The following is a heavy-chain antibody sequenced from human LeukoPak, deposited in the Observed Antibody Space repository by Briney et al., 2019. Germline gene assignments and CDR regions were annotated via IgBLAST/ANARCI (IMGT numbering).Heavy chain of an antibody. V-gene: IGHV3-74*01. Sequence: GGSLRLTCAASGNYWMHWVRQAPGKGLVWVSHINGDGSWTTYADSVKGRFTISKDNAKNTVYLQMNNLRAEDTAVYYCVSFYETYWGRGTLITVSS. CDR3: VSFYETY. CDR2: INGDGSWT. D-gene: IGHD2-2*01. CDR1: GNYW. J-gene: IGHJ4*01.